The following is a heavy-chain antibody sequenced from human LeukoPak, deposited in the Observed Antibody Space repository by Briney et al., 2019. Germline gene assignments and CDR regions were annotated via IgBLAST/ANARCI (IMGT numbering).Heavy chain of an antibody. J-gene: IGHJ3*02. CDR3: ARDHTLDYVRAFDI. Sequence: GGSLRLSCAASGFTVRSNYMSWVRQAPGKGLEWVSVIYNDGSTYYTDSVKGRFTISRDNSKNTLYLQMNSLRAEDTAVYYCARDHTLDYVRAFDIWGQGTMVTVSS. CDR1: GFTVRSNY. V-gene: IGHV3-53*01. D-gene: IGHD3/OR15-3a*01. CDR2: IYNDGST.